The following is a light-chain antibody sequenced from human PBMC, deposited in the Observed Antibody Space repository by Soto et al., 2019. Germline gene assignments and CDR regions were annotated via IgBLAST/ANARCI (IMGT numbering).Light chain of an antibody. CDR1: SSDIGSYNL. Sequence: QSALSQPASVSRSPGQSVTISCTGTSSDIGSYNLVSWYHHHPGQAPKLVIYEVNKRPSVDSNRFSGSKSGNTASLTIAGLQPEDEGEYYCCSYAGGRTFVVFGGGTKLTVL. J-gene: IGLJ3*02. CDR3: CSYAGGRTFVV. CDR2: EVN. V-gene: IGLV2-23*02.